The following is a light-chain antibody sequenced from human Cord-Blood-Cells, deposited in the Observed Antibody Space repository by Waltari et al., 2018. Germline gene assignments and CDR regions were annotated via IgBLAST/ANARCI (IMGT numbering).Light chain of an antibody. Sequence: EIVLTQSPATLSLSPGERATLSSRASQSVSSYLAWYQQKPGQAASLLIYDASNRATGIPARFSGSGSGTDFTLTISSLEPEDVAVYYCQQRSNWPPLTFGGGTKVEIK. CDR3: QQRSNWPPLT. CDR2: DAS. V-gene: IGKV3-11*01. J-gene: IGKJ4*01. CDR1: QSVSSY.